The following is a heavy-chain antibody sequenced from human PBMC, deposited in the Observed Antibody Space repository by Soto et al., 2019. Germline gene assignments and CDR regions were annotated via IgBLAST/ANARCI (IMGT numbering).Heavy chain of an antibody. Sequence: RLSCAASGFTFSSYAMSWVRQAPGKGLEWVSAISGSGGSTYYADSVKGRFTISRDNSKNTLYLQMNSLRAEDTAVYYCAKDPDEYYYDSSGYLNWFDPWGQGTLVTVSS. CDR3: AKDPDEYYYDSSGYLNWFDP. CDR2: ISGSGGST. CDR1: GFTFSSYA. D-gene: IGHD3-22*01. J-gene: IGHJ5*02. V-gene: IGHV3-23*01.